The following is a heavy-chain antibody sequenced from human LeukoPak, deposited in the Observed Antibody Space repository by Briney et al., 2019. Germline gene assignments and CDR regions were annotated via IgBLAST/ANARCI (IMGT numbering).Heavy chain of an antibody. CDR2: ISYDGSNK. CDR3: AKDRQNMVRGGDFDY. D-gene: IGHD3-10*01. CDR1: GFTFSSYG. J-gene: IGHJ4*02. V-gene: IGHV3-30*18. Sequence: GGSLRLSCAASGFTFSSYGMHGVRQAPGKGREWVAVISYDGSNKYYADSVKGRFTISRDNSKNTLYLQMNSLRAEDTAVYYCAKDRQNMVRGGDFDYWGQGTLVTVSS.